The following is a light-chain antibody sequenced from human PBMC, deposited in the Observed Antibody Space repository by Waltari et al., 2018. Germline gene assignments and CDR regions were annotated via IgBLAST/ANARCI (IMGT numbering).Light chain of an antibody. CDR3: QSFDNNLSGSV. CDR2: GNT. V-gene: IGLV1-40*01. J-gene: IGLJ3*02. Sequence: QSVLTQPPSMSGAPGQKVTIPCTGGSSNFGAGYDVHWYQQFPGAAPKLLIFGNTNRASGVPGRFSGSKSGTSASLAIAGLQSEDEAVYYCQSFDNNLSGSVFGGGTKLTAL. CDR1: SSNFGAGYD.